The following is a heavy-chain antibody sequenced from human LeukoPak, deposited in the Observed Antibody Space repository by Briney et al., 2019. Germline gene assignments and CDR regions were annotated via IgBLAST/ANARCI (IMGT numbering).Heavy chain of an antibody. CDR2: IYYSGRI. CDR3: AKTRSGTYYGGSFDV. CDR1: GDSISRSDW. Sequence: SSDALSLTCAVSGDSISRSDWWAWIRQPPGKGLEWLGNIYYSGRIYHNPSLQTRVIMSVDSSKNQFSLRLDSVTAADTAVYYCAKTRSGTYYGGSFDVWGQGKLVIVSS. V-gene: IGHV4-28*05. J-gene: IGHJ3*01. D-gene: IGHD1-26*01.